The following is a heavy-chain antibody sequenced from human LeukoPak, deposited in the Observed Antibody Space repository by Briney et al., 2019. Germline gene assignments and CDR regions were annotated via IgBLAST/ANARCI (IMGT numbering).Heavy chain of an antibody. Sequence: PGGSLRLSCAASGFTFSSYAMSWVRQGPGKGLEWVSAISGSGGSTYYADSVKGRFTISRDNSKNTLYLQMNSLRAEDTAVYYCAKDPYKAVVAAQGFDPWGQGTLVTVSS. CDR2: ISGSGGST. CDR1: GFTFSSYA. D-gene: IGHD2-15*01. J-gene: IGHJ5*02. V-gene: IGHV3-23*01. CDR3: AKDPYKAVVAAQGFDP.